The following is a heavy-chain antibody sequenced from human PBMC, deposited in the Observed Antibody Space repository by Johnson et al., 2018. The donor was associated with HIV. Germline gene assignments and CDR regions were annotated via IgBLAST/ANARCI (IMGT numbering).Heavy chain of an antibody. D-gene: IGHD3-10*01. J-gene: IGHJ3*02. CDR2: IRYDGSSR. CDR3: ARDPTSHWYGSESYSGITDM. CDR1: GFTFCKYG. Sequence: QVQLVESGGGVVRPGGSLRLSCAASGFTFCKYGLHWVRQAPGTGLDWVAFIRYDGSSRYYANSVKGRFTISRDNGRDSLYLQMGSLTAEDTAVYYCARDPTSHWYGSESYSGITDMWGQGTKVTVSS. V-gene: IGHV3-30*02.